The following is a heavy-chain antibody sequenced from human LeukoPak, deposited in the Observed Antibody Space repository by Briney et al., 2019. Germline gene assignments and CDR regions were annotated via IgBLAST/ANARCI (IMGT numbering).Heavy chain of an antibody. D-gene: IGHD3-3*01. V-gene: IGHV1-69*05. CDR1: GGTFSSYA. Sequence: GASVKVSCKASGGTFSSYAISWVRQAPGQGLEWMGGIIPIFGTANYAQKFQGRVTITTDESTSTAYMELSSLRSEDTAVYYCATFFGVEYFQHWGQGTLVTVSS. CDR2: IIPIFGTA. CDR3: ATFFGVEYFQH. J-gene: IGHJ1*01.